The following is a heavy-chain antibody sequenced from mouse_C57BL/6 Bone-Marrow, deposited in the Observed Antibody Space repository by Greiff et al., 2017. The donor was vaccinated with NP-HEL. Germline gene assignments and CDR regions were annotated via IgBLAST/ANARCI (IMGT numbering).Heavy chain of an antibody. CDR1: GFTFSSYA. J-gene: IGHJ2*01. CDR2: ISDGGSYT. CDR3: AREAEGFDY. V-gene: IGHV5-4*01. Sequence: EVKVVESGGGLVKPGGSLKLSCAASGFTFSSYAMSWVRQTPEKRLEWVATISDGGSYTYYPDNVKGRFTISRDNAKNNLYLQMSHLKSEDTAMYYCAREAEGFDYWGQGTTLTVSS.